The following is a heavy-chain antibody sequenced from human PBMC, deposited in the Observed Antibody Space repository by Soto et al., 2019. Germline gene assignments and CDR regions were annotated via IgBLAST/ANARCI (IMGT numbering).Heavy chain of an antibody. J-gene: IGHJ5*02. CDR2: ISAYNGNT. V-gene: IGHV1-18*01. CDR1: GYTFTSYG. D-gene: IGHD4-17*01. Sequence: VKVSCKASGYTFTSYGISWVRQAPGQGLEWMGWISAYNGNTNYAQKLQGRVTMTTDTSTSTAYMELRSLRSDDTAVYYCARALLYGDYSTFDPWGQATLVTVSS. CDR3: ARALLYGDYSTFDP.